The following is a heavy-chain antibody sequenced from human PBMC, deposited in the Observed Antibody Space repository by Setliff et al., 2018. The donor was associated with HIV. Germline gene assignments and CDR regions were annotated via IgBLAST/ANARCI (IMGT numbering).Heavy chain of an antibody. D-gene: IGHD4-17*01. CDR1: GGSFTAYY. J-gene: IGHJ5*01. CDR3: ARQHGDYALAS. V-gene: IGHV4-34*01. CDR2: INYSETT. Sequence: PSETLSLTCAVYGGSFTAYYWSWVRQAPGKGLEWIGEINYSETTNYNPSLKSRVAMSIDIAKKQFYLKLRSVTAADTAVYYCARQHGDYALASWGRGTLVTVPQ.